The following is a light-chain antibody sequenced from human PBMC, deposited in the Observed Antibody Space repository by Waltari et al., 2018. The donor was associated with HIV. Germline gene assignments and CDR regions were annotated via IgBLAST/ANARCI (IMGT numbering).Light chain of an antibody. Sequence: TSPPSPLSAPVGKRVTFTCRASEAINTYMNWYQQRPGRAPKLLIYAASILQTGVPSRFRGSGSGTHFTLTISSLQPEDFSTYYCQQSYITPRTFGQGTKLEIK. J-gene: IGKJ2*01. V-gene: IGKV1-39*01. CDR2: AAS. CDR1: EAINTY. CDR3: QQSYITPRT.